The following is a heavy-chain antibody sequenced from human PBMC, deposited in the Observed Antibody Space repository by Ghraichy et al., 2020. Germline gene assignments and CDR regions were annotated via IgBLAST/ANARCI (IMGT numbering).Heavy chain of an antibody. J-gene: IGHJ5*02. V-gene: IGHV3-15*01. D-gene: IGHD1-26*01. CDR2: IKSKIDGGTT. CDR3: TTESGDSGSYYDWFDP. Sequence: GGSLRLSCAASGFTFSNAWMSWVRQAPGKGLEWVGRIKSKIDGGTTDYAAPVKGRFTISRDDSKNTLYLQMNSLKTEDTAMYYCTTESGDSGSYYDWFDPWGQGNLVTVSS. CDR1: GFTFSNAW.